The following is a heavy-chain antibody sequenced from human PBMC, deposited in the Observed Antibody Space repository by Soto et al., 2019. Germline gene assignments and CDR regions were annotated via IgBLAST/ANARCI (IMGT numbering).Heavy chain of an antibody. Sequence: GESLKISCKGSGYSFTSYWISWVRQMPGKGLEWMGRIDPSDSYTNYSPSFQGHVTISADKSISTAYLQWSSLKASDTAMHYCARWGWAAYNHYYGMDVWGQGTTVTVSS. CDR2: IDPSDSYT. CDR1: GYSFTSYW. V-gene: IGHV5-10-1*01. CDR3: ARWGWAAYNHYYGMDV. D-gene: IGHD6-19*01. J-gene: IGHJ6*02.